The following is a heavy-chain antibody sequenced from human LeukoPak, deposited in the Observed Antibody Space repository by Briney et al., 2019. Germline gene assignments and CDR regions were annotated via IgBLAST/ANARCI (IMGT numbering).Heavy chain of an antibody. J-gene: IGHJ6*03. Sequence: GGSLRLSCAASGFTFSSYSMNWVRQAPGKGLEWVSSISSSSSYIYYADSVKGRFTISRDNAKNALYLQMNSLRAEDTAVYYCARDAPPPGVGATKYYYYYMDVWGKGTTVAISS. CDR3: ARDAPPPGVGATKYYYYYMDV. CDR1: GFTFSSYS. V-gene: IGHV3-21*01. D-gene: IGHD1-26*01. CDR2: ISSSSSYI.